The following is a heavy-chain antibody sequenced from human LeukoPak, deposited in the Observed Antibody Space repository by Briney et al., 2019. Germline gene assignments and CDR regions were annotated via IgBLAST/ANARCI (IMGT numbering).Heavy chain of an antibody. CDR1: GGTFSSYA. J-gene: IGHJ3*02. Sequence: SVKVSCKASGGTFSSYAISWVRQAPGQGLEWMGRIIPIFGTANYAQKFQGRVTITTDESTSTAYMELSSLRSEDTAVYCCARDGPYRRDGYNFIAFDIWGQGTMVTVSS. CDR2: IIPIFGTA. V-gene: IGHV1-69*05. D-gene: IGHD5-24*01. CDR3: ARDGPYRRDGYNFIAFDI.